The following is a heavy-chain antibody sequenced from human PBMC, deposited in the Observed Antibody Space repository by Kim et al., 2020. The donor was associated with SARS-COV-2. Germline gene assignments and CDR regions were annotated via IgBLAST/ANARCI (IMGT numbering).Heavy chain of an antibody. Sequence: SETLSLTCTVSGGSISSGGYYWSWIRQHPGKGREWIGYIYYSGRTYYNASLKSRVTISVDTSKNQFSLKLSSVTAADTAVYYCARAGTIFGVVIAHFDYWGQGTLVTVSS. CDR3: ARAGTIFGVVIAHFDY. J-gene: IGHJ4*02. D-gene: IGHD3-3*01. CDR1: GGSISSGGYY. CDR2: IYYSGRT. V-gene: IGHV4-31*03.